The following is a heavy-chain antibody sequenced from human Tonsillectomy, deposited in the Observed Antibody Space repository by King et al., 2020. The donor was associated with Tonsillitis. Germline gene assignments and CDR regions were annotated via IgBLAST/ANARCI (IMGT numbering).Heavy chain of an antibody. Sequence: QLVQSGGGLVEPGGSLRLSCAGSGFTFNNYWMSWVRQAPGKGLEWVANIREDGSEKYYVESLKGRFTISRDNAKNSLFLQIHSLRAEDTAVYYCARDRFCTDGVCRPRPFDIWGQGTVVTVSS. D-gene: IGHD2-8*01. J-gene: IGHJ3*02. CDR3: ARDRFCTDGVCRPRPFDI. CDR2: IREDGSEK. V-gene: IGHV3-7*01. CDR1: GFTFNNYW.